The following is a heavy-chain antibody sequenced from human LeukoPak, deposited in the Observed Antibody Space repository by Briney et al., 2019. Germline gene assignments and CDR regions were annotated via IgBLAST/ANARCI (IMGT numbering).Heavy chain of an antibody. V-gene: IGHV7-4-1*02. D-gene: IGHD3-3*01. CDR2: ISTDTGNP. CDR3: ARRGKSFDF. J-gene: IGHJ1*01. Sequence: ASVTVSCTTSGYTFTVYAINWVRQAPGQGLEWMGWISTDTGNPTYVQDFTGRFVFSLDTSVTTAYLQISSLKAEDTAVYYCARRGKSFDFWGQGTLVTVSS. CDR1: GYTFTVYA.